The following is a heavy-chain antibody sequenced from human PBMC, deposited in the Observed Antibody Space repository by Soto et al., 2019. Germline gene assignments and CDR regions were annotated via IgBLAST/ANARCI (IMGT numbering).Heavy chain of an antibody. J-gene: IGHJ4*02. Sequence: PSETLSLTCTVSGGSISSYYWSWIRQPPGKGLEWIGYIYYSGSTNYNPSLKSRVTISVDTSKNQFSLKLSSVTTADTAVYYCALSIAAAGLDYWGQGALVTVSS. D-gene: IGHD6-13*01. CDR3: ALSIAAAGLDY. CDR2: IYYSGST. V-gene: IGHV4-59*01. CDR1: GGSISSYY.